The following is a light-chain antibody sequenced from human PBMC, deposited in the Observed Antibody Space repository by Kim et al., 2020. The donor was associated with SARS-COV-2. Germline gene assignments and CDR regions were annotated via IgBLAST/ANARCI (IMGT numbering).Light chain of an antibody. J-gene: IGKJ5*01. CDR2: LAS. V-gene: IGKV3-20*01. Sequence: SPGERATPSCRASQSVSSNCLAWYQQKPGQAPRLLIYLASSRASGIPDRFSGSGSGTDFTLTIRRLGPEDFAVYYCQQYGSPQITFGQGTRLEIK. CDR1: QSVSSNC. CDR3: QQYGSPQIT.